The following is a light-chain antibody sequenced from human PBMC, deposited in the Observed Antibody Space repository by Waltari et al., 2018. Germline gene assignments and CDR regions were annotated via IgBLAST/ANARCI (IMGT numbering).Light chain of an antibody. CDR3: QQSYSTPGGFT. V-gene: IGKV1-39*01. Sequence: DIQMTQSPSSLSASVGDRVTITCRASQSISSYLNWYQQKPGKAPKLLIYAASSLQSGVSSRFSGSGSGTDFTLTISSLQPEDFATYYCQQSYSTPGGFTFGPGTKVDIK. J-gene: IGKJ3*01. CDR2: AAS. CDR1: QSISSY.